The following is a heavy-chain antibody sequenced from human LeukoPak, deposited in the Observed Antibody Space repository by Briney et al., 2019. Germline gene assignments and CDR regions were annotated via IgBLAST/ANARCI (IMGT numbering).Heavy chain of an antibody. V-gene: IGHV3-23*01. J-gene: IGHJ4*02. CDR3: AKYFYDSGSYSFDY. Sequence: GGSLRLSCAVSGFTFNIFAMSWVREAPARGLGWVSAIDGSGSSTYYADSVQGRSIISRDNSKHTLYLQMNSLKAEGTAAYYCAKYFYDSGSYSFDYWGQGALVTVSS. CDR1: GFTFNIFA. D-gene: IGHD3-10*01. CDR2: IDGSGSST.